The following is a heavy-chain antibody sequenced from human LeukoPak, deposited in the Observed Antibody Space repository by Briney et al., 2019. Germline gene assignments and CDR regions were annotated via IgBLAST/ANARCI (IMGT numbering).Heavy chain of an antibody. D-gene: IGHD6-19*01. CDR1: VGSIRNYY. J-gene: IGHJ4*02. V-gene: IGHV4-4*07. CDR2: MYTSGST. Sequence: SETLSLTCTVSVGSIRNYYWSWIRQPAGKGLEWIGRMYTSGSTNYNPSLKSRVTMSVDISKNQFSLELRSVTAADTAVYYCAGVNNGWHSFDYWGQGTLVTVSS. CDR3: AGVNNGWHSFDY.